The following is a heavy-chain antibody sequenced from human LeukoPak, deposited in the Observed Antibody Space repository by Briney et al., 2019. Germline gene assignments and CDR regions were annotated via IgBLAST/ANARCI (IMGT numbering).Heavy chain of an antibody. J-gene: IGHJ4*02. CDR1: GFNVSSNY. CDR2: LYHNGRT. D-gene: IGHD3-16*01. CDR3: ARSVWGYQFDY. Sequence: GGSLRLSCAASGFNVSSNYMNWVRQAPGKGLEWVSILYHNGRTYYAESVKGRSTIFRDDSKNTLYLQMNSLKAEDTAVYYCARSVWGYQFDYWGQGALVTVSS. V-gene: IGHV3-53*05.